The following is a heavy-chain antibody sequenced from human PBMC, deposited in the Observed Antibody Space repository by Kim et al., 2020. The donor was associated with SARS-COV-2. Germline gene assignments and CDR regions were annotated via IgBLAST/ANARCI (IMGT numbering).Heavy chain of an antibody. J-gene: IGHJ4*02. D-gene: IGHD3-22*01. V-gene: IGHV3-74*01. Sequence: YQDYVKGRFTISGDNAKNTIYLQMNSLRAEDTAVYYCASVGDYDSSVFDYWGQGTLVTVSS. CDR3: ASVGDYDSSVFDY.